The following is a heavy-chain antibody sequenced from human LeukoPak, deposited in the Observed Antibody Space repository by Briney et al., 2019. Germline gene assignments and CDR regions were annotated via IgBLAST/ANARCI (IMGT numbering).Heavy chain of an antibody. Sequence: ASVNVSCKASVYTFTVYYLHWVRQAPGQGAEWMGWINPNSGGTNYAQKFQGWVTMTRDTSISTAYMELSRLGSDDTAVYYCATSGTTESAFDIWGQGTLVTVSS. D-gene: IGHD1-7*01. J-gene: IGHJ3*02. V-gene: IGHV1-2*04. CDR1: VYTFTVYY. CDR2: INPNSGGT. CDR3: ATSGTTESAFDI.